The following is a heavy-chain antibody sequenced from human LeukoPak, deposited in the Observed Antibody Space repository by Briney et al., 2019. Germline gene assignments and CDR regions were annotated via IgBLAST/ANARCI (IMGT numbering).Heavy chain of an antibody. CDR2: IKQDGSEK. Sequence: PGGSLRLSCAASGFSFISYWMSWVRQAPGKGLEWVANIKQDGSEKYYVDSVKGRFTISRDNAKNSLYLQMNSLRAEDTAVYYCARRQWLGNFDYWGQGTLVTVSS. D-gene: IGHD6-19*01. CDR3: ARRQWLGNFDY. CDR1: GFSFISYW. J-gene: IGHJ4*02. V-gene: IGHV3-7*01.